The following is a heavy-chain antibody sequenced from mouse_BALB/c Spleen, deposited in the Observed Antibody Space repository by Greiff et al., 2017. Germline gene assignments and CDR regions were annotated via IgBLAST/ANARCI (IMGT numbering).Heavy chain of an antibody. CDR3: VRDYYGRGYFDV. D-gene: IGHD2-1*01. V-gene: IGHV10S3*01. J-gene: IGHJ1*01. CDR1: GFTFNTNA. Sequence: GGGLVQPKGSLKLSCAASGFTFNTNAMNWVRQAPGKGLEWVARIRSKSNNYATYYADSVKDRFTISRDDSQSMLYLQMNNLKTEDTAMYYCVRDYYGRGYFDVWGAGTTVTVSS. CDR2: IRSKSNNYAT.